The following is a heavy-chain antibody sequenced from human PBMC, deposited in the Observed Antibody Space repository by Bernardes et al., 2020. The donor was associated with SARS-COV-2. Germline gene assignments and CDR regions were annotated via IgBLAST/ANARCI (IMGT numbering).Heavy chain of an antibody. V-gene: IGHV1-18*01. CDR2: ISGFNGDT. D-gene: IGHD3-10*01. J-gene: IGHJ6*02. CDR1: GYAFRSYG. CDR3: AREVMVRISDTYRNGMDL. Sequence: ASVKVSCKASGYAFRSYGISWARQAPGQGLEWMGWISGFNGDTSYIQKIQDIVTLTTDTSTSTAYMDLRDLRSDDTAVYFCAREVMVRISDTYRNGMDLWGQGTTVTVSS.